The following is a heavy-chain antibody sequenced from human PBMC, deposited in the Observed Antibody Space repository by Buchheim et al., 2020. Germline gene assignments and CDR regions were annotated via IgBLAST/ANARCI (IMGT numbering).Heavy chain of an antibody. D-gene: IGHD1-7*01. V-gene: IGHV4-4*02. CDR1: GDSISSYW. J-gene: IGHJ4*02. CDR3: ARHRLGLPGFDY. CDR2: IYHSGST. Sequence: QVQLQESGPGLARPSGTLSLTCAASGDSISSYWWSWVRQPPGKGLEWIGEIYHSGSTNYNPSLKSRVSISLDKSKNEFSLKLSSVTAADTAEYYCARHRLGLPGFDYWGQGTL.